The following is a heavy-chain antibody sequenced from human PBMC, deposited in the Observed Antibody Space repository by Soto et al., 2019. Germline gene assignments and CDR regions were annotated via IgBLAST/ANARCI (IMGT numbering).Heavy chain of an antibody. CDR3: ARVENYYDSSGYPLGDAFDI. D-gene: IGHD3-22*01. CDR2: INPNSGGT. J-gene: IGHJ3*02. CDR1: GYTFTGYY. V-gene: IGHV1-2*04. Sequence: ASVKVSCKASGYTFTGYYMHWVRQAPGQGLEWMGWINPNSGGTNYAQKFQGWVTMTRGTSISTAYMELSRLRSDDTAVYYCARVENYYDSSGYPLGDAFDIWGQGTMVTVSS.